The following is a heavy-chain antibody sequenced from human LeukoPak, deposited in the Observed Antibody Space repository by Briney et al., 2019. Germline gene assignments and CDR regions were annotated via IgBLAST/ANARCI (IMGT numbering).Heavy chain of an antibody. D-gene: IGHD7-27*01. CDR1: GGSFSGYY. CDR2: INHSGST. V-gene: IGHV4-34*01. J-gene: IGHJ4*02. Sequence: SETLSLTCAVYGGSFSGYYWSWIRQPPGKGLEWIGEINHSGSTNYNPFLKSRVTISVDTSKNQFSLKLSSVTAADTAVYYCARGRTGDDFDYWGQGTLVTVSS. CDR3: ARGRTGDDFDY.